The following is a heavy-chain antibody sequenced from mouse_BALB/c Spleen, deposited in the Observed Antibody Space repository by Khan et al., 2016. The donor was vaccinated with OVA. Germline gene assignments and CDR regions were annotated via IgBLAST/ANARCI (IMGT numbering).Heavy chain of an antibody. CDR2: ISTYYGDA. CDR1: GYTFTDYT. J-gene: IGHJ4*01. CDR3: ARSFTTTASLYAMDY. D-gene: IGHD1-1*01. Sequence: QVQLKQSGAELVRPGVSVKISCKGSGYTFTDYTIHWMKQSHKKSLEWIGIISTYYGDAKYNQKFKDRATMTVDKSSNTAYMELARLTSDESAIYYCARSFTTTASLYAMDYWGQGTSVTVSS. V-gene: IGHV1S137*01.